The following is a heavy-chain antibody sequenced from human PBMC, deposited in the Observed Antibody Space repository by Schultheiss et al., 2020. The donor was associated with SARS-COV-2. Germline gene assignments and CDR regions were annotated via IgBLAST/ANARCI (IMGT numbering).Heavy chain of an antibody. CDR3: ARGDYDFWSGYSHGMDV. CDR2: IYYSGST. CDR1: GGSISSSSYY. Sequence: SQTLSLTCTVSGGSISSSSYYWGWIRQPPGKGLEWIGSIYYSGSTYYNPSLKSRVTISVDTSKNQFSLKLSSVTAADTAVYYCARGDYDFWSGYSHGMDVWGQGTTVTVSS. D-gene: IGHD3-3*01. J-gene: IGHJ6*02. V-gene: IGHV4-39*07.